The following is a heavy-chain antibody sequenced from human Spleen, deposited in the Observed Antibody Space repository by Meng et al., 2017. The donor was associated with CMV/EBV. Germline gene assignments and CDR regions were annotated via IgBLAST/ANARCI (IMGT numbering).Heavy chain of an antibody. Sequence: VASNSAAWNWIRQSPSRGLEWLGRTYYRSKWYNDYAVSVKSRITINPDTSKNQFSLQLNSVTPEDTAVYYCARGRSIAARGWFDPWGQGTLVTVSS. J-gene: IGHJ5*02. D-gene: IGHD6-6*01. CDR1: VASNSAA. CDR3: ARGRSIAARGWFDP. V-gene: IGHV6-1*01. CDR2: TYYRSKWYN.